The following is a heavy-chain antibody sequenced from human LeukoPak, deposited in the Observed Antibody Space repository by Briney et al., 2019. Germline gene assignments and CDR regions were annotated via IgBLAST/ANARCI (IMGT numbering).Heavy chain of an antibody. J-gene: IGHJ3*02. CDR3: AKGLWVVRGVIGDAFDI. Sequence: GGSLRLSCSASGFTFSAYAMYWVRQAPGKGLEYVSGISSNGGSSFYADSVKGRFTISRDNSKNTLYLQMSSLRAEDTAVYYCAKGLWVVRGVIGDAFDIWGQGTMVTVSS. D-gene: IGHD3-10*01. V-gene: IGHV3-64D*09. CDR1: GFTFSAYA. CDR2: ISSNGGSS.